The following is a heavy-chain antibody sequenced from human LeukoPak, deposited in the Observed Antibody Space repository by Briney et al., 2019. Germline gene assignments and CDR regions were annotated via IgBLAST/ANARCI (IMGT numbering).Heavy chain of an antibody. V-gene: IGHV3-11*01. CDR3: ARDQRGLRWRDYGDPHSLGDY. Sequence: GGSLRLSCAASGFTFSDYYMSWIRQAPGKGLEWVSYISSSGSTIYYADSVKGRFTSSRDNAKNSLYLQRNSLRSEDTAVYYCARDQRGLRWRDYGDPHSLGDYGGRGSLVTVSS. D-gene: IGHD4-17*01. J-gene: IGHJ4*02. CDR2: ISSSGSTI. CDR1: GFTFSDYY.